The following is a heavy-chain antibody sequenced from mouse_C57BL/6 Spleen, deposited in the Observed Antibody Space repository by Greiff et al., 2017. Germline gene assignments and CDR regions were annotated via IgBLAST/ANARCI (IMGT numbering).Heavy chain of an antibody. CDR1: GYTFTSYW. V-gene: IGHV1-64*01. CDR2: IHPNSGST. Sequence: QVQLQQPGAELVKPGASVKLSCKASGYTFTSYWMHWVKQRPGQGLEWIGMIHPNSGSTNYNEKFKSKATLTVDKSSSTAYMQLSSLTSEDSAVYYCARRGITTVVGYYFDYWGQSTTLTVSS. J-gene: IGHJ2*01. CDR3: ARRGITTVVGYYFDY. D-gene: IGHD1-1*01.